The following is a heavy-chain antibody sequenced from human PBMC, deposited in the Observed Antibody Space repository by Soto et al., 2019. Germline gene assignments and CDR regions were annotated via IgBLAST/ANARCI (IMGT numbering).Heavy chain of an antibody. CDR2: ISKSGGST. Sequence: GGSLRLSCAVSEFTFSDYAMSWVRQAPGKGLEWVSGISKSGGSTYYADSVKGRFTISRDNSKNTLYLQMNSLRAEDTAVYYCARGGNIWRGYDYCGLGTLVTVAS. J-gene: IGHJ4*02. CDR3: ARGGNIWRGYDY. D-gene: IGHD6-25*01. CDR1: EFTFSDYA. V-gene: IGHV3-23*01.